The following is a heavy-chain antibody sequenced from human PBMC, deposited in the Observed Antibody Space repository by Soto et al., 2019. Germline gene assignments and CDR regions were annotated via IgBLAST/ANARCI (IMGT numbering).Heavy chain of an antibody. V-gene: IGHV3-49*03. CDR2: IRSKAYGGTT. CDR1: TFGDYA. J-gene: IGHJ6*02. D-gene: IGHD5-12*01. CDR3: TSSATITTGYYYGMDV. Sequence: TFGDYAMSWFRQAPGKGLEWVGFIRSKAYGGTTEYAASVKGRFTISRDDSKSIAYLQMNSLKTEDTAVYYCTSSATITTGYYYGMDVWGQGTTVTVSS.